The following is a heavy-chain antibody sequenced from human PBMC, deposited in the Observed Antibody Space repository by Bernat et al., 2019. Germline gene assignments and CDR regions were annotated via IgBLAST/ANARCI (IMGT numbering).Heavy chain of an antibody. J-gene: IGHJ4*02. CDR1: GYNFIGYY. V-gene: IGHV7-4-1*02. CDR3: ARDLGYSGYENDY. CDR2: INTDTGNP. D-gene: IGHD5-12*01. Sequence: QVQLVQSGAEVKKPGASVKVSCKASGYNFIGYYLHWVRQAPGQGLEWMGWINTDTGNPTYAQGFTGRFVFSLDTSVSTTYLQISSLKAEDTAVDYCARDLGYSGYENDYWGQGTLVTVSS.